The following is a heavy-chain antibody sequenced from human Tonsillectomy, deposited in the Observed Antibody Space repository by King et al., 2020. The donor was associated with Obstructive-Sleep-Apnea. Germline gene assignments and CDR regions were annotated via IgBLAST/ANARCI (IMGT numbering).Heavy chain of an antibody. Sequence: VQLVESGGGLVKPGGSLRLSCAASGFTFSNAWMSWVRQAPGKGLEWGGRIKSKTDGGTTDYAAPVKGRFTISRDDSKNTLYLQMNSLKTEDTAVYYCHTVSTSTPDYWGQGTLVTVSS. CDR1: GFTFSNAW. CDR3: HTVSTSTPDY. V-gene: IGHV3-15*01. J-gene: IGHJ4*02. CDR2: IKSKTDGGTT.